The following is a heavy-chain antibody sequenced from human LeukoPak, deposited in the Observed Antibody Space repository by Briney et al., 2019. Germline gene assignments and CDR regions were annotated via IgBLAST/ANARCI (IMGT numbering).Heavy chain of an antibody. V-gene: IGHV4-31*03. CDR1: GGSISSGGHY. CDR2: IYYSGST. J-gene: IGHJ4*02. CDR3: ASRSPPGETGYFDY. D-gene: IGHD2-21*01. Sequence: PSETLSLTCTVSGGSISSGGHYWTWIRQHPGKGLEWIGYIYYSGSTYYNPSLKSRVTISVDTSKNQFSLKLNSVTAADTVVYYCASRSPPGETGYFDYWGQGTLVTVSS.